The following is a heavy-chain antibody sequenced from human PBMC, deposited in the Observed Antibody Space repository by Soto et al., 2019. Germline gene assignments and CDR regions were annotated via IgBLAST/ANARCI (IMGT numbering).Heavy chain of an antibody. CDR2: IVSDGSAI. Sequence: GGSLRLSCAVSGFPFSFYGFHWVRQSPGKGLEWLGVIVSDGSAIYHADSLEGRFFVSRDNSKDILYLQMNSLRVEDTAVYYCARDDAFDNENGFDMWGQGTMVTVSS. CDR3: ARDDAFDNENGFDM. D-gene: IGHD3-3*02. V-gene: IGHV3-33*01. CDR1: GFPFSFYG. J-gene: IGHJ3*02.